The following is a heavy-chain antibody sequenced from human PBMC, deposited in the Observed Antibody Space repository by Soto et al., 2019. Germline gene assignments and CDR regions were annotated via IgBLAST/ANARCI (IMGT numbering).Heavy chain of an antibody. CDR3: ARDGAFGGVIVQYYFDY. Sequence: GGSLRLSCAASGFTFSSYGMHWVRQAPGKGLEWVAVIWYDGSNKYYADSVKGRFTISRDNSKNTLYLQMNSLRAEDTAVYYCARDGAFGGVIVQYYFDYWXQGTLVTVSS. V-gene: IGHV3-33*01. J-gene: IGHJ4*02. D-gene: IGHD3-16*02. CDR2: IWYDGSNK. CDR1: GFTFSSYG.